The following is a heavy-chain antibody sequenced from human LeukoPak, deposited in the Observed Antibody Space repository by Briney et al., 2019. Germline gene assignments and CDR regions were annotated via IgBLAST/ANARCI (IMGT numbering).Heavy chain of an antibody. CDR2: IYTSGST. CDR1: GGSISSYY. CDR3: ARLMSHDAFDI. Sequence: ASETLSLTCTVSGGSISSYYWSWIRQPPGKGLGWIGYIYTSGSTNNNPSLKSRVTISVDTSKNQFPLKLSSVTAADTAVYYCARLMSHDAFDIWGQGTMVTVSS. V-gene: IGHV4-4*09. J-gene: IGHJ3*02.